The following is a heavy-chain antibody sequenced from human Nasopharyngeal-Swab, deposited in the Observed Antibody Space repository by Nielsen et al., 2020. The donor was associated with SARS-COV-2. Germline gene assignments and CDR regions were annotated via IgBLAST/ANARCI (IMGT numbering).Heavy chain of an antibody. CDR3: ARESYYGMDV. CDR1: GFTFSSYW. V-gene: IGHV3-7*01. Sequence: GESLKISCAASGFTFSSYWMNWVRQAPGKGLEWVANIKQDGSEKYYVDSVKGRFTISRDNDKNSLYLQMNSLRAEDTAVYYCARESYYGMDVWGQGTTVTVSS. J-gene: IGHJ6*02. CDR2: IKQDGSEK.